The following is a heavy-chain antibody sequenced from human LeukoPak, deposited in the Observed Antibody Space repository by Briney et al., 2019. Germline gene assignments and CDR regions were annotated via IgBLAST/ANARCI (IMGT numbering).Heavy chain of an antibody. CDR1: GGSISSYY. V-gene: IGHV4-4*07. Sequence: SETLSLTCTVSGGSISSYYWSWIRQPAGKGLEWIGRIYTSGSTNYNPSLKSRVTMSVDTSKNQFSLKLSSVTAADTAVYYCAXDRXAXAGTMGWFDPWGQGTLVTVSS. CDR2: IYTSGST. D-gene: IGHD6-19*01. J-gene: IGHJ5*02. CDR3: AXDRXAXAGTMGWFDP.